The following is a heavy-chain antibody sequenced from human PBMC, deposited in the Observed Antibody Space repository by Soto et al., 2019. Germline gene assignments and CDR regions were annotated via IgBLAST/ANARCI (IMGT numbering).Heavy chain of an antibody. V-gene: IGHV4-61*01. CDR2: IYYSGST. Sequence: SETLSLTCTVSGGSVSSGSYYWSWIRQPPGKGLEWIGYIYYSGSTNYNPSLKSRVTISVDTSKNQFSLKLSSVTAADTAVYYCARAVPYGSGSYREINYYGMDVWGQGTTVTV. J-gene: IGHJ6*02. CDR3: ARAVPYGSGSYREINYYGMDV. CDR1: GGSVSSGSYY. D-gene: IGHD3-10*01.